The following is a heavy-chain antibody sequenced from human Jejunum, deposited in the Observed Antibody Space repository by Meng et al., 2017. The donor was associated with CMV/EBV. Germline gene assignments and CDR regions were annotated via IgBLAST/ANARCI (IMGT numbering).Heavy chain of an antibody. D-gene: IGHD2-15*01. CDR1: GYTFGSYG. V-gene: IGHV1-18*01. J-gene: IGHJ4*02. Sequence: QVQLVRVGAEVKKPGASVRVSCKASGYTFGSYGICWVRQAPGQGLEWMGWFVNYVDTYPAPKFQGRVTTTTDTHTNTAFMELRSLTSDDTAVYYCASGTPGRSYCDYWGQGTLVTVSS. CDR3: ASGTPGRSYCDY. CDR2: FVNYVDT.